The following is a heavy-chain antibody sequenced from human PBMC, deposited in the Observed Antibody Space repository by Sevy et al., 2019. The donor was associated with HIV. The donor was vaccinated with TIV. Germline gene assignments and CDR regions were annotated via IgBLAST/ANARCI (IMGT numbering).Heavy chain of an antibody. CDR3: AKEHRIVVAGTVAFDI. D-gene: IGHD6-19*01. CDR2: ISGSGSDT. V-gene: IGHV3-23*01. Sequence: GGSLRLSCAASGFTFSTYPMSWVRQAPGKGLEWVSAISGSGSDTYYGDSVKGRFTISRDNSKNTLHLQMNSLRAEDTATYFCAKEHRIVVAGTVAFDIWGHGTMVTVSS. J-gene: IGHJ3*02. CDR1: GFTFSTYP.